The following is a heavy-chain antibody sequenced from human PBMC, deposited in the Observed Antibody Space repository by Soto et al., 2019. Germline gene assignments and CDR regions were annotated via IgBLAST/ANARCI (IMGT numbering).Heavy chain of an antibody. D-gene: IGHD5-12*01. Sequence: PSETLSLTCTVSGGSISSGGYYWSWIHQHPGKGLEWIGYIYYSGSTYYNPSLKSRVTISVDTSKNQFSLKLSSVTAADTAVYYCARDLGGGDGYNYEGWFDPWGQGTLVTVSS. J-gene: IGHJ5*02. V-gene: IGHV4-31*03. CDR3: ARDLGGGDGYNYEGWFDP. CDR2: IYYSGST. CDR1: GGSISSGGYY.